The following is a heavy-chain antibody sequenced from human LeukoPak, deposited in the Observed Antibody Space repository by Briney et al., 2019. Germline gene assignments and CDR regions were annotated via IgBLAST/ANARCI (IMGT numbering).Heavy chain of an antibody. Sequence: PWGSLRLSCAASGFTFGSYWMSWVRQAPGKGLEWVANIKQDGSEKYYVDSVKGRFTISRDNAKNSLYLQMNSLRAEDTAVYYCAREKDGFPDYYYYYMDVWGKGTTVTVSS. CDR2: IKQDGSEK. CDR3: AREKDGFPDYYYYYMDV. V-gene: IGHV3-7*01. D-gene: IGHD5-24*01. J-gene: IGHJ6*03. CDR1: GFTFGSYW.